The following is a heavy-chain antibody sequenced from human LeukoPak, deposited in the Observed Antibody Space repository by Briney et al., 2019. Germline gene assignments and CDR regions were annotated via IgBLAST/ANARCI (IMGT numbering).Heavy chain of an antibody. D-gene: IGHD3-10*01. CDR1: GNYW. J-gene: IGHJ4*02. CDR2: INSDGSWT. Sequence: PGGSLRLSCAASGNYWMHWVRQVPGQGLVWVSHINSDGSWTSYADSVKGRFTISKDNAKNTVYLQMNSLRAEDTAVYYCARDSLGDPTYYFDYWGQGTLVTVSS. V-gene: IGHV3-74*01. CDR3: ARDSLGDPTYYFDY.